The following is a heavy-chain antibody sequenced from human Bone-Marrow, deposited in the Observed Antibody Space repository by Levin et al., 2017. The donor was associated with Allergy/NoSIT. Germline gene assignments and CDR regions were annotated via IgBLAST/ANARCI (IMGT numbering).Heavy chain of an antibody. V-gene: IGHV3-15*01. CDR2: IRSNADGGAT. Sequence: GGSLRLSCVASGLTFGNAKMNWVRRAPGKGLEWLGRIRSNADGGATDYAASVKGSFTISRDDSKNTVYLQMNSLNAEDSGVYYCSTDRDWGQGTPVSVSS. J-gene: IGHJ4*02. CDR1: GLTFGNAK. CDR3: STDRD.